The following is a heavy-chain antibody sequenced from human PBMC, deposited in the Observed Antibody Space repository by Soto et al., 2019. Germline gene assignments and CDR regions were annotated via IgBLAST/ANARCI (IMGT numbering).Heavy chain of an antibody. Sequence: PSETLSLTCTVSGGSISSCDWSWIRQPPGKGLEWIGYICYSGSTNYNPSLKSRVTISVDTSKNQFSLKLSSVTAADTAVYYCARDLSSSWAWFDPWGQGTLVTVS. CDR2: ICYSGST. V-gene: IGHV4-59*01. CDR1: GGSISSCD. CDR3: ARDLSSSWAWFDP. D-gene: IGHD6-13*01. J-gene: IGHJ5*02.